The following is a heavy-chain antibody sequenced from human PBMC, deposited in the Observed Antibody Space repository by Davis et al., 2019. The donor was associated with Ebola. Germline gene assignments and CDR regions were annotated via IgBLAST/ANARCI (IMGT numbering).Heavy chain of an antibody. CDR3: ARDTDQVVPAAAMEDDAFDI. D-gene: IGHD2-2*01. Sequence: GESLKISCAASGFTFSSYAMHWVRQAPGKGLEWVAVISYDGSNKYYADSVKGRFTISRDNSKNTLYLQMNSLRAEDTAVYYCARDTDQVVPAAAMEDDAFDIWGQGTMVTVSS. J-gene: IGHJ3*02. CDR1: GFTFSSYA. V-gene: IGHV3-30-3*01. CDR2: ISYDGSNK.